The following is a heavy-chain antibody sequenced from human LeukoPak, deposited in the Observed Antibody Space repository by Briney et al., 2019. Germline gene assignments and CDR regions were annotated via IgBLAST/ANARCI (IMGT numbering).Heavy chain of an antibody. Sequence: SQTLSLTCAISGDSVSSNSAAWNWIRQSPSRGLEWLGRTYYRSKWYNDYAVSVKSRITINPDTSKNQFSLQLNSATPEDTAVYYCARDIVVVPAAPYYYYYMDVWGKGTTVTVSS. D-gene: IGHD2-2*01. CDR2: TYYRSKWYN. CDR1: GDSVSSNSAA. J-gene: IGHJ6*03. V-gene: IGHV6-1*01. CDR3: ARDIVVVPAAPYYYYYMDV.